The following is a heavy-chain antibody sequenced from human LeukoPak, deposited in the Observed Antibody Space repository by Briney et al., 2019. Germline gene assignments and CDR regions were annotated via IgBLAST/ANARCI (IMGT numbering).Heavy chain of an antibody. CDR3: GRALDDFWSGFDY. CDR1: GFTFSSYS. V-gene: IGHV3-21*01. J-gene: IGHJ4*02. Sequence: GGSLRLSCAASGFTFSSYSMDWVRQAPGKGLEWVSSISSSSSYIYYADSVKGRFTISRDNAKNSLYLQMNSLRAEDTAVYYCGRALDDFWSGFDYWGQGTLVTVSS. D-gene: IGHD3-3*01. CDR2: ISSSSSYI.